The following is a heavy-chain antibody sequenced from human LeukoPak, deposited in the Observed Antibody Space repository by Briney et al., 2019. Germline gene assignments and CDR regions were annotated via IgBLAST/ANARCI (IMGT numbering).Heavy chain of an antibody. J-gene: IGHJ4*02. V-gene: IGHV4-4*02. CDR3: ARASIAAAGLGVDFDY. D-gene: IGHD6-13*01. Sequence: SGTLSLTCAVSGGSISSSNWWSWVRQPPGKGLEWIGEIYHSGSTNYNPSLKSRATISVDKSKNQFSLKLSSVTAADTAVYYCARASIAAAGLGVDFDYWGQGTLVTVSS. CDR2: IYHSGST. CDR1: GGSISSSNW.